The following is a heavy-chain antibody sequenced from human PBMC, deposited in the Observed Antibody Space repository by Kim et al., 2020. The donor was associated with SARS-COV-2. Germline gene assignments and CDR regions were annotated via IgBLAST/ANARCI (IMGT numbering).Heavy chain of an antibody. CDR2: FTGNGYT. CDR3: SKGGDFGS. V-gene: IGHV3-23*01. Sequence: GGSLRLSCEASGLTFSDYGFNWVRQAPGKGLEWLSIFTGNGYTYYADSSKDRFTISRDNSKNTLYLQMNSLRVEDTAVYYYSKGGDFGSWGQGTLVAAPS. J-gene: IGHJ4*02. CDR1: GLTFSDYG.